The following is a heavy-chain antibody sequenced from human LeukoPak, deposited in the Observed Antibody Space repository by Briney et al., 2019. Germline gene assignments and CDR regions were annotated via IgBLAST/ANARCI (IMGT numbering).Heavy chain of an antibody. CDR3: ARGPPSGDYYFDY. Sequence: PSETLSLTCTVSGGSIRDYYWSGIRQPPGKGLEWIGSIYHSGSTYYNPSLKSRVTISVDTSKNQFSLKLSSVTAADTAVYYCARGPPSGDYYFDYWGQGTLVTVSS. D-gene: IGHD3-10*01. CDR2: IYHSGST. CDR1: GGSIRDYY. J-gene: IGHJ4*02. V-gene: IGHV4-38-2*02.